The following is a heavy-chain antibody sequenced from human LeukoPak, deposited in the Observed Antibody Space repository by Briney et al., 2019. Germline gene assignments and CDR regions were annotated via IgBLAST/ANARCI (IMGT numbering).Heavy chain of an antibody. V-gene: IGHV3-23*01. D-gene: IGHD6-19*01. CDR1: GFTFSSYA. Sequence: GGSLRLSCAASGFTFSSYAMSWVRQAPGKGLEWVSAXXGXGGSTYYADSVKGRFTISRDNSKNTLYLQMNSLRAEDTAVYYCAKSAPGWLVFVDYYGMDVWGQGTTVTVSS. CDR3: AKSAPGWLVFVDYYGMDV. CDR2: XXGXGGST. J-gene: IGHJ6*02.